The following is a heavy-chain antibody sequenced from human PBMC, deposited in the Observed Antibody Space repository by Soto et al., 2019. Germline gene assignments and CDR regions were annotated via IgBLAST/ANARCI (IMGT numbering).Heavy chain of an antibody. CDR1: GGTFSSYT. CDR2: IIPILGIA. Sequence: QVQLVQSGAEVKKPGSSVKVSCKASGGTFSSYTISWVRQAPGQGLEWMGRIIPILGIANYAQKFQGRVTITADKSTSTAYMELSSLRSEDTAVYYCARGGYRGAFDIWGHGTMVTVSS. D-gene: IGHD5-12*01. J-gene: IGHJ3*02. V-gene: IGHV1-69*02. CDR3: ARGGYRGAFDI.